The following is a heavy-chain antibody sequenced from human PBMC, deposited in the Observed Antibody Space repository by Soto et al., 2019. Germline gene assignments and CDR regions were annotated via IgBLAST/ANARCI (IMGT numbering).Heavy chain of an antibody. D-gene: IGHD6-6*01. CDR1: GYSFTIYW. CDR3: ARSYSSSSYFDY. Sequence: PGESLKISCKGSGYSFTIYWIAWVRQMPGKGLEWMGMIYPGDSDTRYSPSFQGQVTISVDKSITTAYLQWSSLSASDTAMYYCARSYSSSSYFDYWGQGALVTVSS. V-gene: IGHV5-51*01. J-gene: IGHJ4*02. CDR2: IYPGDSDT.